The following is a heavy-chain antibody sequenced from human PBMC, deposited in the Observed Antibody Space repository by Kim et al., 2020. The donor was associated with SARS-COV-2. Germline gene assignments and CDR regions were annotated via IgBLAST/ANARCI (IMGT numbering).Heavy chain of an antibody. CDR2: IYYSGST. Sequence: SETLSLTCTVSSGSISSSSHYWGWIRQPPGKGLEWIGSIYYSGSTYYNPSLKSRVTISVDTSKNQFSLKLSSVTAADTALYRCARGRYCTNAICRTDAMDVCGQGTTVTVSS. J-gene: IGHJ6*02. V-gene: IGHV4-39*01. D-gene: IGHD2-8*01. CDR3: ARGRYCTNAICRTDAMDV. CDR1: SGSISSSSHY.